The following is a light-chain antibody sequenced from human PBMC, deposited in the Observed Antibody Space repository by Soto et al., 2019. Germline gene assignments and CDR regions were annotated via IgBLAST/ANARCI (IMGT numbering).Light chain of an antibody. J-gene: IGKJ5*01. CDR2: DAS. CDR1: QSVSSY. Sequence: EIVLTQSPATLSLSPGERATLSCRASQSVSSYLAWYQQKPGQAPSLLIYDASNRATGIPARFSGSGSGTDFTLTISSLEPEDFAVYYCQQRSNWHPITFGQGTRLEI. V-gene: IGKV3-11*01. CDR3: QQRSNWHPIT.